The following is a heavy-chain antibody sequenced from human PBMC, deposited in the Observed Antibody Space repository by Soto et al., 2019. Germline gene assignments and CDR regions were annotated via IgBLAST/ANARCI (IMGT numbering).Heavy chain of an antibody. CDR3: ARGGGYDSFDF. D-gene: IGHD2-15*01. CDR2: ISHTGTT. Sequence: SETLSLTCAVSGDSISGSQWWSWVRLPPGKGLEWIGEISHTGTTNYNPSLKSRVTMSVDKPKNQFSLSLSSMTAADKAVYYCARGGGYDSFDFWGQGIQVTVSS. CDR1: GDSISGSQW. J-gene: IGHJ4*02. V-gene: IGHV4-4*02.